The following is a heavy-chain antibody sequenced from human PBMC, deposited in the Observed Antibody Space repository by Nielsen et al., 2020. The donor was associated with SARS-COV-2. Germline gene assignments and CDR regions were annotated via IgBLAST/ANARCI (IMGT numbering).Heavy chain of an antibody. CDR1: GFIFSAFY. J-gene: IGHJ4*02. Sequence: GESLKISCAASGFIFSAFYMNWVRQAPGKGLEWVSSISTSGNNIHYADSVRGRFTISRDNAKKSLYLQMDSLRAEDTALYYCARVGSYGDPEYLDYWGQGALVTVSS. D-gene: IGHD4/OR15-4a*01. CDR3: ARVGSYGDPEYLDY. CDR2: ISTSGNNI. V-gene: IGHV3-69-1*02.